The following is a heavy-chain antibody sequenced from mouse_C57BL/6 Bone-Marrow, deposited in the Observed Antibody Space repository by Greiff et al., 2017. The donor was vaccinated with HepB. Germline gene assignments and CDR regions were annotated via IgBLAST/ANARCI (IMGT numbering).Heavy chain of an antibody. CDR2: IDPYDSYT. D-gene: IGHD2-2*01. CDR3: ARSPSWLNAIDY. Sequence: QVQLQQPGAELVMPGASVKLSCKASGYTFTSYWMHWVKQRPGQGLEWIGEIDPYDSYTNYNQKFKGKSTLTVDKSSSTAYMQLSSLTSEDSAVYYCARSPSWLNAIDYWGQGTSVTVSS. CDR1: GYTFTSYW. J-gene: IGHJ4*01. V-gene: IGHV1-69*01.